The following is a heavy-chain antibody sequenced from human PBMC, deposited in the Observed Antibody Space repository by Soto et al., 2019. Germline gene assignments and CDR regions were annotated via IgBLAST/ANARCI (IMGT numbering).Heavy chain of an antibody. D-gene: IGHD1-26*01. V-gene: IGHV3-15*07. CDR1: GLKFSDAW. Sequence: EVQLVESGGGLVKPGDSLRLSCAVSGLKFSDAWMNWVRQAPGKGLEWVGRIKGKGGGETKDYAAPVKGRFAISRDDSRDTLYLQMNSLKIEDTAVYYCAWENSGRFRTDHWGQGSLVTVS. CDR3: AWENSGRFRTDH. J-gene: IGHJ4*02. CDR2: IKGKGGGETK.